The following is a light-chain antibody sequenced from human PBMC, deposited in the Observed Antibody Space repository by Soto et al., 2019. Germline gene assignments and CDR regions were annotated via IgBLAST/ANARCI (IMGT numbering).Light chain of an antibody. CDR2: GVS. J-gene: IGKJ1*01. V-gene: IGKV1-9*01. Sequence: IQLTQSPSSLSASVGDRVTITCRASQEISGYLAWYQQTPGKAPKLLIYGVSTLQDGVSSRFSGRGSGTDFSITISSLEPDDFATYYCQNRHWSFGTGT. CDR3: QNRHWS. CDR1: QEISGY.